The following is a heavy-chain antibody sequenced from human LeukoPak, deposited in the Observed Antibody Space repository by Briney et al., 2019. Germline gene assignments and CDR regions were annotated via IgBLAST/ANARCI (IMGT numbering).Heavy chain of an antibody. Sequence: PSETLSLTCTVSGGSISSYYWSWIRQPAGKGLEWIGRIYTSGSTNYNPSLKSRVTMSVDTSKNQFSLKLSSVPRADTAVYYCVISSGYYTYDYWGQGTLVTVSS. V-gene: IGHV4-4*07. J-gene: IGHJ4*02. D-gene: IGHD3-22*01. CDR3: VISSGYYTYDY. CDR1: GGSISSYY. CDR2: IYTSGST.